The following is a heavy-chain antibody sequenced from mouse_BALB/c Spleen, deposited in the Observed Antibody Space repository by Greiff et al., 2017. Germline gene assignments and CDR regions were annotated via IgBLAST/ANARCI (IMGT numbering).Heavy chain of an antibody. CDR3: AREDGSSSFAY. V-gene: IGHV5-6*01. CDR1: GFTFSSYG. J-gene: IGHJ3*01. CDR2: ISSGGSYT. D-gene: IGHD1-1*01. Sequence: EVKLVESGGDLVKPGGSLKLSCAASGFTFSSYGMSWVRQTPDKRLEWVATISSGGSYTYYPDSVKGRFTISRDNAKNTLYLQMSSLKSEDTAMYYCAREDGSSSFAYWGQGTLVTVSA.